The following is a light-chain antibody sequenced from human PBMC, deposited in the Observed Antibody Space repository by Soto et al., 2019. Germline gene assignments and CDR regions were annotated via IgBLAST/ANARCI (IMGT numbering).Light chain of an antibody. CDR3: QQSYSTPWT. CDR1: QSVSSY. CDR2: AAS. J-gene: IGKJ1*01. Sequence: DIQMTQSPSSLSASVGDRVTITCRASQSVSSYLNWYQQKPGKAPKLLIYAASSLESGVPSRFSGSGSGTDVTLIISSLQHDDFATYYCQQSYSTPWTFGQGTKVEIK. V-gene: IGKV1-39*01.